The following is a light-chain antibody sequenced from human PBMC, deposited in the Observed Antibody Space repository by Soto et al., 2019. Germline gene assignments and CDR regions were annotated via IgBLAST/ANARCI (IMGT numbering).Light chain of an antibody. CDR2: LEGSGSY. V-gene: IGLV4-60*02. CDR3: ETWDSNPRVV. Sequence: QSVLTQSSSASASLGSSVKLTCTLSSGHSSYIIAWHQQQPGKAPRYLMKLEGSGSYNKGSGVPDRFSGSSSGADRYLTISNLQFEDEADYYCETWDSNPRVVSGGGTKLTVL. J-gene: IGLJ2*01. CDR1: SGHSSYI.